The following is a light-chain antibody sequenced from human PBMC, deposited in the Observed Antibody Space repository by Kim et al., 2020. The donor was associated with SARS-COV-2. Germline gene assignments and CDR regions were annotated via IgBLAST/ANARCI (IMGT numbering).Light chain of an antibody. V-gene: IGKV3-15*01. CDR1: QSVSSN. Sequence: PGERATLSCRASQSVSSNLAWYQQKPGQAPRLLIYGASTRATGIPARVSGSGSGTEFTLTISSLQSEDFAVYYCQQYSNWPPITCGQGTRLEIK. J-gene: IGKJ5*01. CDR3: QQYSNWPPIT. CDR2: GAS.